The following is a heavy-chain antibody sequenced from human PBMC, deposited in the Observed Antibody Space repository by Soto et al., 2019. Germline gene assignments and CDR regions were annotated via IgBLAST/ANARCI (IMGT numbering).Heavy chain of an antibody. Sequence: PVGSLRLSCAASGFTFSSYAMSWVRQAPGKGLEWVSAISGSGGSTYYADSVKGRFTISRDNSKNTLYLQMNSLRAEDTAVYYCAKMGFGDGTGYYYGMDVWGQGTTVTVSS. J-gene: IGHJ6*02. V-gene: IGHV3-23*01. CDR3: AKMGFGDGTGYYYGMDV. D-gene: IGHD3-10*01. CDR2: ISGSGGST. CDR1: GFTFSSYA.